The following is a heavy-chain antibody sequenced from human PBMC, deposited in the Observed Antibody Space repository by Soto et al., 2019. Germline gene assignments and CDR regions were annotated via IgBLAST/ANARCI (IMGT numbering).Heavy chain of an antibody. CDR3: AKDGSTNRDGHSNHKY. Sequence: QVQLVQSGAEVKKPGASVKVSCKASGYTFTSDAMHWVRQAPGQRLEWMGWINPGNGNTDYSQKFQGRVTITRDTSANTAYIELSSLGSEDTAVYYCAKDGSTNRDGHSNHKYWGQGTLVTVSS. V-gene: IGHV1-3*01. CDR2: INPGNGNT. D-gene: IGHD4-4*01. CDR1: GYTFTSDA. J-gene: IGHJ4*02.